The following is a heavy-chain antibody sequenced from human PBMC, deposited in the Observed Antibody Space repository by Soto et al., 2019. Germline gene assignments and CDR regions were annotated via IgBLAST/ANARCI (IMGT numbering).Heavy chain of an antibody. Sequence: VGSLRLSCAASGFTFSSYAMHWVRQAPGKGLEWVAVISYDGSNKYYADSVKGRFTISRDNSKNTLYLQMNSLRAEDTAVYYCAREHSYPGEQLVQTDYYYYYGMDVWGQGTTVTVSS. J-gene: IGHJ6*02. CDR3: AREHSYPGEQLVQTDYYYYYGMDV. V-gene: IGHV3-30-3*01. CDR1: GFTFSSYA. D-gene: IGHD6-13*01. CDR2: ISYDGSNK.